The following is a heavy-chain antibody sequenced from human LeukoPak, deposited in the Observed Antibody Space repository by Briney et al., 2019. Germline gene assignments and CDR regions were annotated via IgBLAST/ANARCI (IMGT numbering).Heavy chain of an antibody. Sequence: ASVKVSCKASGYTFTVHYIHSVRQAPGRGFEWMIWINPNTGGTDYAQKFQDRIAISTYTSISTAYMELSILRSDDTALYYCARDLATIDGIAWYYFENWGQGTLVTVS. CDR1: GYTFTVHY. J-gene: IGHJ4*02. V-gene: IGHV1-2*02. D-gene: IGHD5-12*01. CDR2: INPNTGGT. CDR3: ARDLATIDGIAWYYFEN.